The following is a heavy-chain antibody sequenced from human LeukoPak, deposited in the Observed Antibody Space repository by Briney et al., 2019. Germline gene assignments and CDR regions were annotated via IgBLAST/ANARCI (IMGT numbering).Heavy chain of an antibody. Sequence: ASVKVSCKASGYTFTGYYMHWVRQAPGQGLEWMGWINPNSGGTNYAQKFQGRVTITADESTSTAYMELSSLRSEDTAVYYCASRAGYWGQGTLVTVSS. CDR3: ASRAGY. D-gene: IGHD6-25*01. CDR2: INPNSGGT. CDR1: GYTFTGYY. J-gene: IGHJ4*02. V-gene: IGHV1-2*02.